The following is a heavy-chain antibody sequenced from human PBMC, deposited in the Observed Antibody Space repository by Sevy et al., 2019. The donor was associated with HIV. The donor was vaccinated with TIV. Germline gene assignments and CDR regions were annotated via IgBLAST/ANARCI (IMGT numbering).Heavy chain of an antibody. Sequence: SETLSLTCTVSGGSISSSSYYWGWIRQPPGKGLEWIGSIYYSGSTYYNPSLKSRVTISVDTSKNQFSLKLSSVNAADTVVYYCARPSGGYYGSGSYRGGYWFDPWGQGTLVTVSS. V-gene: IGHV4-39*01. CDR2: IYYSGST. D-gene: IGHD3-10*01. J-gene: IGHJ5*02. CDR3: ARPSGGYYGSGSYRGGYWFDP. CDR1: GGSISSSSYY.